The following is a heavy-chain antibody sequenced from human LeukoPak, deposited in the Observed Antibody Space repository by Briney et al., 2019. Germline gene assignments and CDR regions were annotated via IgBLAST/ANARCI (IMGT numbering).Heavy chain of an antibody. CDR2: ISGGGAT. J-gene: IGHJ3*02. Sequence: GGSLRLSCAASGFTFSIYAMTWVRQAPGKGLEWVSAISGGGATYYADSVKGRFAISRDNSKNTLYLQMNSLRAEDTAVYYCGKEFTGWAFDIWGQGTMVTVSS. V-gene: IGHV3-23*01. CDR1: GFTFSIYA. CDR3: GKEFTGWAFDI.